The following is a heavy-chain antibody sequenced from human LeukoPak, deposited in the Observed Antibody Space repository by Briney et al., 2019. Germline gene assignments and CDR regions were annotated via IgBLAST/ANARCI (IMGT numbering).Heavy chain of an antibody. CDR3: ARGYYDTSGFYLGY. D-gene: IGHD3-22*01. J-gene: IGHJ4*02. Sequence: GGSLRLSCAASGFTFSSYGMHWVRQAPGKGLEWVAVISYDGSNKYYADSVKGRFTISRDNSKNTLYLQMNSLRAEDTAVYYCARGYYDTSGFYLGYWGQGTLVTVSS. CDR2: ISYDGSNK. V-gene: IGHV3-30*03. CDR1: GFTFSSYG.